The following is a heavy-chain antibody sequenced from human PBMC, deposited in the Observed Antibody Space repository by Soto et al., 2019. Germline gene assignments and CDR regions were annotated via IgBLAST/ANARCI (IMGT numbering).Heavy chain of an antibody. J-gene: IGHJ6*03. CDR3: ARAAQLELKSSYYYYYMDV. CDR1: GGSFSGYY. CDR2: INHSGST. V-gene: IGHV4-34*01. Sequence: SETLSLTCAVYGGSFSGYYWSWIRQPPGKGLEWIGEINHSGSTNYNPSLKSRVTISVDTSKNQFSLKLSSVTAADTAVYYCARAAQLELKSSYYYYYMDVWGKGTTVTVSS. D-gene: IGHD1-7*01.